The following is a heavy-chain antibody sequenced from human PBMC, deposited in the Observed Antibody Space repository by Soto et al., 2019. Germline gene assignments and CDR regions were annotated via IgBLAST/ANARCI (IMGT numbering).Heavy chain of an antibody. D-gene: IGHD1-7*01. CDR3: ARDLALRPDDY. J-gene: IGHJ4*02. V-gene: IGHV1-18*01. CDR1: GYTFTSYG. Sequence: QVQLVQSGAEVKKPGASVKVSCKASGYTFTSYGISWVRQAPGQGVEWMGWISAYNGNTNYAQKLQGRVTTTTDTSTSTAYTELRSLRSDDTAVYYCARDLALRPDDYCGQGTLVTVSS. CDR2: ISAYNGNT.